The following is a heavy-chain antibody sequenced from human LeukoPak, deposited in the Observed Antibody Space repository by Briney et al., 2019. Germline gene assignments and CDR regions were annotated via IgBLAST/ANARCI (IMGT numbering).Heavy chain of an antibody. J-gene: IGHJ5*02. CDR2: IYYSGST. Sequence: PSETLSLTCTVSGGSISSSSYYWGWIRQPPGKGLEWIGGIYYSGSTYYNPSLKSRVTISVDTSKNQFSLKLSSVTAADTAVYYCARGYIVALNWFDPWGQGTLVTVSS. D-gene: IGHD5-12*01. V-gene: IGHV4-39*07. CDR3: ARGYIVALNWFDP. CDR1: GGSISSSSYY.